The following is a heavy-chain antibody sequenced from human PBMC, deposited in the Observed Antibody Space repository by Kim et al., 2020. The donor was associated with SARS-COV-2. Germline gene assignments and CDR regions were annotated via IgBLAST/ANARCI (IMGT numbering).Heavy chain of an antibody. CDR2: ISDTGSA. D-gene: IGHD2-21*01. Sequence: SETLSLTCTASGGSISTYYWSWIRQPPGKGLEWIGFISDTGSANYNPSLQSRVTISVDTSKNQGSLKVNSVTDAGTAVYYCARSAYCYKTRGGYLPFDYWGQGPLVTLSS. J-gene: IGHJ4*02. CDR1: GGSISTYY. V-gene: IGHV4-59*12. CDR3: ARSAYCYKTRGGYLPFDY.